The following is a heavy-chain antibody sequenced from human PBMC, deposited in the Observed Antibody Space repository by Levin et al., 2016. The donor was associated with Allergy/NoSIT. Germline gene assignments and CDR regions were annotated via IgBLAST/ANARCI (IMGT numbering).Heavy chain of an antibody. J-gene: IGHJ4*02. CDR3: ASSGIVAAAHFEY. V-gene: IGHV3-21*01. D-gene: IGHD1-26*01. Sequence: GESLKISCAASGFTFSTYRVTWVRQAPGKGLEWVASFSTSIDYIYYAESVKGRFTISRDNAKKLLFLQMNSVRAEDTAVYYCASSGIVAAAHFEYWGQGTLVTVSS. CDR2: FSTSIDYI. CDR1: GFTFSTYR.